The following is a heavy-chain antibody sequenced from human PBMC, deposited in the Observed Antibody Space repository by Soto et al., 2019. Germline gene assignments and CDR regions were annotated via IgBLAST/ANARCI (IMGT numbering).Heavy chain of an antibody. J-gene: IGHJ5*02. Sequence: GASVKVSCKASGGTFSSYASSWVRQAPGQGLEWMGGIIPIFGTANYAQKFQGRVTITADKSTSTAYMELSSLRSEDTAVYYCARGGTEWRVFKNWFDPWGQGTLVTVSS. CDR1: GGTFSSYA. D-gene: IGHD1-1*01. CDR2: IIPIFGTA. CDR3: ARGGTEWRVFKNWFDP. V-gene: IGHV1-69*06.